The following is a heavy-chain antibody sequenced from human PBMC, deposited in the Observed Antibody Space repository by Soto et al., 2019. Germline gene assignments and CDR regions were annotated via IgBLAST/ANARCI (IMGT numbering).Heavy chain of an antibody. CDR3: ARHEQGYCSSTSCYYYYGMDV. CDR2: IDPSDSYT. Sequence: GESLKISCKGSGYSFTSYWISWVRQMPGKGLEWMGRIDPSDSYTNYSPSFQGHVTISADKSISTAYLQWSSLKASDTAMYYCARHEQGYCSSTSCYYYYGMDVWGQGTTVTVSS. J-gene: IGHJ6*02. CDR1: GYSFTSYW. V-gene: IGHV5-10-1*01. D-gene: IGHD2-2*01.